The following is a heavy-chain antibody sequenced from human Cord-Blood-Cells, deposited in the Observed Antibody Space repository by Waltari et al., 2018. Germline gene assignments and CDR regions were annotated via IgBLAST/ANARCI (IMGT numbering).Heavy chain of an antibody. Sequence: EVQLVESGGGLVQPGGSLRLSCAASGCNFSSYWMSWVRQAPGRGQEWVANIKQEGSEKYYVDSVKSRFTISRDNAKNSLYLQMNSLRAEDTAVYYCARGLAGDDAFDIWGQGTMVTVSS. V-gene: IGHV3-7*01. CDR2: IKQEGSEK. D-gene: IGHD2-21*01. CDR3: ARGLAGDDAFDI. J-gene: IGHJ3*02. CDR1: GCNFSSYW.